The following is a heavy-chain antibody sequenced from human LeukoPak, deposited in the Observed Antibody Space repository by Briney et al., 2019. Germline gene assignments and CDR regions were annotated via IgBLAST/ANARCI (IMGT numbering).Heavy chain of an antibody. Sequence: ASVKVSCKASGGTFSSYGISWVRQAPGQGLEWMGWISAYNGNTNYAQKLQGRVTMTTDTSTSTAYMELRSLRSDDTAVYYCARGSSGYYDSDYWGQGTLVTVSS. CDR3: ARGSSGYYDSDY. CDR1: GGTFSSYG. D-gene: IGHD3-22*01. J-gene: IGHJ4*02. V-gene: IGHV1-18*01. CDR2: ISAYNGNT.